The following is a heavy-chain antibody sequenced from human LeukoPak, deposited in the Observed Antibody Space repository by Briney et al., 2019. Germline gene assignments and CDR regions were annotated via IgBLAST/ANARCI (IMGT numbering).Heavy chain of an antibody. V-gene: IGHV3-23*01. J-gene: IGHJ4*02. CDR2: ISGSGGST. Sequence: GGSLRLSCAASGFTFSDYYMTWVRQAPGKGLEWVSAISGSGGSTYYADSVKGRFTISRDNSKNTLYLQMNSLRAEDTAVYYCANNVVVVPAATPHHLDYWGQGTLVTVSS. D-gene: IGHD2-2*01. CDR3: ANNVVVVPAATPHHLDY. CDR1: GFTFSDYY.